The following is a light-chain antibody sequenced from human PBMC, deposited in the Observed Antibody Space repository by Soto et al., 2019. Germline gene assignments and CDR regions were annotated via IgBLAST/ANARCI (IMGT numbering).Light chain of an antibody. CDR2: DAS. J-gene: IGKJ4*01. Sequence: IEMTQSPYCLSAAVVDRVTVSCQASQDISNYLNWYQQKPGKAPKLLIFDASNLETGVPSRFSGSGSGTDFSFTISSLQPEDIATYYCQQYANFPLTFAGGTKVDIK. CDR3: QQYANFPLT. CDR1: QDISNY. V-gene: IGKV1-33*01.